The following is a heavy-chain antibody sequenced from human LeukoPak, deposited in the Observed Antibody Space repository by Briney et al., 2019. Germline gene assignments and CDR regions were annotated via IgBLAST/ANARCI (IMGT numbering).Heavy chain of an antibody. Sequence: GESLKISCKGSGYSFTSYWIGGVRQMPGKSLEWMGIIYPGDSDTRYSPSFQGQVTISADKSISTAYLQWSSLKASDTAMYYCAISPADSSGYYQGYFDYWGQGTLVTVSS. CDR2: IYPGDSDT. D-gene: IGHD3-22*01. CDR3: AISPADSSGYYQGYFDY. J-gene: IGHJ4*02. CDR1: GYSFTSYW. V-gene: IGHV5-51*01.